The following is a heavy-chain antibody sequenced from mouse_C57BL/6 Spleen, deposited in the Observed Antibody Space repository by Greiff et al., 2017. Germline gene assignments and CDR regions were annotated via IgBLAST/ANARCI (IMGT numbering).Heavy chain of an antibody. Sequence: VQLQQSGAELMKPGASVKFSCKATGYTFTGYWIEWVKQRPGHGLEWIGEILPGSGSTNYNEKFKGKATFTADTSSNTAYMQLSSLTSEDSAISSCARAPYYGNYPWFAYWGQGTLVTVSA. CDR2: ILPGSGST. V-gene: IGHV1-9*01. CDR3: ARAPYYGNYPWFAY. CDR1: GYTFTGYW. J-gene: IGHJ3*01. D-gene: IGHD2-10*01.